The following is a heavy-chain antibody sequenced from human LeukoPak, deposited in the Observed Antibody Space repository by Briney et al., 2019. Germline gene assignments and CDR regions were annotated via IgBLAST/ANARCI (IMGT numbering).Heavy chain of an antibody. CDR1: GFTFSDYW. Sequence: GGSLRLSCVASGFTFSDYWMTWVRQAPGQGLEWVAKINQDGREQHFVDSVKGRFIISRDNAKNSLYLQMDSLRGVDTAVYYCAGGALDYWGQGTLVTVSS. J-gene: IGHJ4*02. CDR2: INQDGREQ. V-gene: IGHV3-7*04. CDR3: AGGALDY.